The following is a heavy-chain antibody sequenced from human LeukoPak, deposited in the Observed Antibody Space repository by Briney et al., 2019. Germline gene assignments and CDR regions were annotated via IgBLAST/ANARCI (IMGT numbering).Heavy chain of an antibody. CDR3: ARAVNTLADAFDL. CDR1: GFTFNTYD. Sequence: PGGSLRLSCAASGFTFNTYDMHWVRQGTGKGLEWVSAIGIGGDTYYPDSVKGRFTISRENAENSLYLQMNSLGAGDTAVYYCARAVNTLADAFDLWGQGTLVTVSS. D-gene: IGHD1/OR15-1a*01. J-gene: IGHJ3*01. V-gene: IGHV3-13*01. CDR2: IGIGGDT.